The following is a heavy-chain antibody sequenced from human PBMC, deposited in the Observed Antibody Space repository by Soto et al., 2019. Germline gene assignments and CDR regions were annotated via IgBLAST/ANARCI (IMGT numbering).Heavy chain of an antibody. CDR2: ISSSSSTI. J-gene: IGHJ6*02. V-gene: IGHV3-48*01. CDR1: GFTFSSYS. Sequence: GGSLRLSCAASGFTFSSYSMNWVRQAPGKGLEWVSYISSSSSTIYYADSVKGRFTISRDNAKNSLYLQMNSLRAEDTAVYYCAKDGIDSNYGYYYYGIEVSCQATTVTV. CDR3: AKDGIDSNYGYYYYGIEV. D-gene: IGHD4-4*01.